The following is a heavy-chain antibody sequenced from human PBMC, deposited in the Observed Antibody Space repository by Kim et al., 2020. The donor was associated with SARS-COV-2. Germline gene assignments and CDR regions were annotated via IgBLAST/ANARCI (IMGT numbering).Heavy chain of an antibody. D-gene: IGHD6-19*01. CDR3: ARDLGPKSGWYVFDY. V-gene: IGHV1-3*01. J-gene: IGHJ4*02. Sequence: QRFQGRVTITRDTSASTAYMELSSLRSEDTAVYYCARDLGPKSGWYVFDYWGQGTLVTVSS.